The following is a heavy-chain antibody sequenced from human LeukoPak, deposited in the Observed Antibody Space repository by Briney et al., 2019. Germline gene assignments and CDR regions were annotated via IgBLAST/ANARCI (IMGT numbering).Heavy chain of an antibody. D-gene: IGHD5-24*01. CDR1: EFTVSRNY. CDR2: IFSNVDT. V-gene: IGHV3-53*01. J-gene: IGHJ4*02. CDR3: TRDQMNY. Sequence: SVGGLRLSSTASEFTVSRNYMRWGRQAPREGLGWGSLIFSNVDTHYADSVKCRFNISRDTSKNTVYLQINSLRVEATAMYYCTRDQMNYWGQGTLVTVSS.